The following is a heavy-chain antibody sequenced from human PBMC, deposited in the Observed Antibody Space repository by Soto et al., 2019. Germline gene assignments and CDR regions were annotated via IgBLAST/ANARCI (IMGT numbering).Heavy chain of an antibody. CDR1: GFTFSSYG. Sequence: QVQLVESGGGVVQPGRSLRLSCAASGFTFSSYGMHWVRQAPGKGLEWVAVISYDGSNKYYADSVKGRFTISRDNSKNTLYLQMNSLRAEDTAVYYCAKDGYGANYGMDVWGQGTTVTVSS. CDR2: ISYDGSNK. J-gene: IGHJ6*02. CDR3: AKDGYGANYGMDV. D-gene: IGHD4-17*01. V-gene: IGHV3-30*18.